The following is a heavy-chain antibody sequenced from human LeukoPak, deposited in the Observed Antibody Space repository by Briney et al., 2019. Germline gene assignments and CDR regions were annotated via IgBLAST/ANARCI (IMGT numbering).Heavy chain of an antibody. V-gene: IGHV1-46*01. CDR3: ARVRNRGVIRYFDWTLTG. Sequence: GSVKVSCKASGYTFTSYYMHWVRQAPGQGLEWMGIIKPSGGSTSYAQKFQGRVTMTRDTSTSTVYMELSSLRAEDTAVYYCARVRNRGVIRYFDWTLTGWGQGTLVTVSS. CDR1: GYTFTSYY. J-gene: IGHJ4*02. D-gene: IGHD3-9*01. CDR2: IKPSGGST.